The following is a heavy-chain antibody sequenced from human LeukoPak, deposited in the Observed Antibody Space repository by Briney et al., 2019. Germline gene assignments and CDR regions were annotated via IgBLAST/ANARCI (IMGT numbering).Heavy chain of an antibody. J-gene: IGHJ4*02. V-gene: IGHV1-69*13. Sequence: ASVKVSCKASGGTFSSYAISWVRQAPGQGLERMGGIIPIFGTANYAQKFQGRVTITADESTSTAYMELSSLRSEDTAVYYCARDCSSTSCYTSWNLFDYWGQGTLVTASS. CDR2: IIPIFGTA. D-gene: IGHD2-2*02. CDR1: GGTFSSYA. CDR3: ARDCSSTSCYTSWNLFDY.